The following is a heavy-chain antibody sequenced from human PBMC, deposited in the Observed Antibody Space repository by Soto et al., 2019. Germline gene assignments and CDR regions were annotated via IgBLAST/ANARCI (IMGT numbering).Heavy chain of an antibody. CDR3: ARGVAGPLHWFDP. CDR2: INAGNGNT. J-gene: IGHJ5*02. D-gene: IGHD6-19*01. CDR1: GYTFTSYA. Sequence: QVQLVQSGAEVKKPGASVKVSCKASGYTFTSYAMHWVRQAPGQRLEWMGWINAGNGNTKYSQKFQGRVTITRDTPASTDYMELSSLRSEDTAVYYCARGVAGPLHWFDPWGQGTLVTVSS. V-gene: IGHV1-3*01.